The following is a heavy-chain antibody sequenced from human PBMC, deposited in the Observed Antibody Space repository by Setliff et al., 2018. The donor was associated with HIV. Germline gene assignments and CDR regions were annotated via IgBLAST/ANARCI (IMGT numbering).Heavy chain of an antibody. Sequence: SVKVSCKASGGTVTSYAINWVRQAPGQGLEWMGGIIPIFGTANYAQEFQGRVTITADESTSAAYMELSSLRSDDTAVYYCARGMGVTGRLSFWGQGTQVTVSS. CDR2: IIPIFGTA. CDR3: ARGMGVTGRLSF. J-gene: IGHJ4*02. D-gene: IGHD6-6*01. V-gene: IGHV1-69*13. CDR1: GGTVTSYA.